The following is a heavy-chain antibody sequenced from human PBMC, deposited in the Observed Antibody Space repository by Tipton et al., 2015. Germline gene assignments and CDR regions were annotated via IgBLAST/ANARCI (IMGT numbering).Heavy chain of an antibody. CDR3: ARDGVEGYFDS. CDR1: GFTFSDYY. Sequence: SLRLSCAASGFTFSDYYMSWIRQAPGKGLEWVSLIYGAATTHYADSVKGRFTISRDNYRNMLYLQMNSLRADDTAVYYCARDGVEGYFDSWGQGTLVTVSS. V-gene: IGHV3-53*01. D-gene: IGHD1-1*01. CDR2: IYGAATT. J-gene: IGHJ4*02.